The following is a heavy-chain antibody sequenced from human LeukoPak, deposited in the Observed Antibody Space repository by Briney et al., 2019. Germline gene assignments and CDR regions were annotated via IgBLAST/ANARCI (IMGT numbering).Heavy chain of an antibody. CDR1: GFTFSSYS. CDR2: ISSSSSTI. D-gene: IGHD3-22*01. J-gene: IGHJ4*02. V-gene: IGHV3-48*01. Sequence: GGPLRLFCAASGFTFSSYSMNWVRQAPGKGLGGGSYISSSSSTIYYADSVKGRFTISRDNAKNSLYLQMNSLRAEDTAVYYCARAHGDYYDSSGYYWGQGTLVTVSS. CDR3: ARAHGDYYDSSGYY.